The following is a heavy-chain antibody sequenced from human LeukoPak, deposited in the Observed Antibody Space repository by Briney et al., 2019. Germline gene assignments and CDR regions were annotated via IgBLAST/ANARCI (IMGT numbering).Heavy chain of an antibody. CDR1: GFTFSSYA. Sequence: GGSLGLSCAASGFTFSSYAMHWVRQAPGKGLEWVAVISYDGSNKYYADSVKGRFTISRDNSKNTLYLQMNSLRAEDTAVYYCARGGGGPQWLGHPGLFDYWGQGTLVTVSS. V-gene: IGHV3-30-3*01. J-gene: IGHJ4*02. CDR2: ISYDGSNK. D-gene: IGHD6-19*01. CDR3: ARGGGGPQWLGHPGLFDY.